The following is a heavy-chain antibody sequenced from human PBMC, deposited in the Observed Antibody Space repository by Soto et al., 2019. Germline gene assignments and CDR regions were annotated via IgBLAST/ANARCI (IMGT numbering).Heavy chain of an antibody. V-gene: IGHV4-34*01. CDR1: GGSFSGYY. Sequence: QVQLQQWGAGLLKPSETLSLTCAVYGGSFSGYYWSWIRQPPGKGLEWIGEINHSGSTNYNPSLKSRVTISVDTSKNQFSLKLSSVTAADTAVYYCARDLITGTNYGMDVWGQGTTVTVFS. CDR2: INHSGST. CDR3: ARDLITGTNYGMDV. J-gene: IGHJ6*02. D-gene: IGHD1-7*01.